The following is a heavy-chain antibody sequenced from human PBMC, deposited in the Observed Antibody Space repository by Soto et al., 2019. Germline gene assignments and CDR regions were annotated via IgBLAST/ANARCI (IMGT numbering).Heavy chain of an antibody. Sequence: GGSLRLSCGSSVFTFSSYAMHCVRHSPGKGLEYVSAISSNGGSTYYADSVKGRFTISRDNSKNTLYLQMGSLRAEDMAVYYCARGGPSGCGGDCYYWYFDPWGGGTLVIVSS. CDR1: VFTFSSYA. J-gene: IGHJ2*01. CDR2: ISSNGGST. D-gene: IGHD2-21*02. V-gene: IGHV3-64*02. CDR3: ARGGPSGCGGDCYYWYFDP.